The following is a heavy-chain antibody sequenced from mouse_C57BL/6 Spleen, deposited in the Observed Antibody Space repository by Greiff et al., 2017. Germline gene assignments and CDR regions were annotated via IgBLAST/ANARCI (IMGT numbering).Heavy chain of an antibody. CDR2: IDPEDGET. J-gene: IGHJ2*01. V-gene: IGHV14-2*01. CDR3: ARGVVAGS. D-gene: IGHD1-1*01. Sequence: EVQLQQSGAELVKPGASVKLSCTASGFNIKDYYMHWVKQRTEQGLEWIGRIDPEDGETKYAPKFQGKATITADTSSNTAYLKLSSLTSEDTAVYYCARGVVAGSWGQGTTLTVSS. CDR1: GFNIKDYY.